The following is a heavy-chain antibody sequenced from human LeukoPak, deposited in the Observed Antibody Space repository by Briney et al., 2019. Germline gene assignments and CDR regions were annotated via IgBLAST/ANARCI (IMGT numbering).Heavy chain of an antibody. CDR3: AKNDFLTGSYFQH. CDR1: GFTFSSYR. D-gene: IGHD3-9*01. V-gene: IGHV3-48*02. J-gene: IGHJ1*01. CDR2: ISSTGSTI. Sequence: GGSLRLSCAASGFTFSSYRMNWVRQAPGKGLEWVSYISSTGSTIYYADSVKGRFTISRDNAKNSLYLQMNSLRDEDTAVYYCAKNDFLTGSYFQHWGQGTLVTVSS.